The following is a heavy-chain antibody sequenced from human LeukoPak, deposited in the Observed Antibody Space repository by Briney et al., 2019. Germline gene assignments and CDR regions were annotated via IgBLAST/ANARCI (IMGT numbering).Heavy chain of an antibody. J-gene: IGHJ6*03. CDR2: IYTSGST. V-gene: IGHV4-4*07. CDR3: ARDLAIPGDYYYYMDV. CDR1: GGSISSYY. Sequence: PSETLSLTCTVSGGSISSYYWSWIRQPAGKGLEWIGRIYTSGSTNYTPSLKSRVTMSVDTSKNQFPLKLSSVTAADTAVYYCARDLAIPGDYYYYMDVWGKGTTVTVSS. D-gene: IGHD2-21*01.